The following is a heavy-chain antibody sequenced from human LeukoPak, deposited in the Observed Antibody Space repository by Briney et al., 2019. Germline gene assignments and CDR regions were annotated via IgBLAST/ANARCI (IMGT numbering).Heavy chain of an antibody. CDR3: AGDGSGSYYRPYYYYGMDV. CDR2: INPSGGST. CDR1: GYTFTSYY. Sequence: GASVKVSCKASGYTFTSYYMHWVRQAPGQGLEWMGIINPSGGSTSYAQKFQGRVTMTRDTSTSTVYMELSSLRSEDTAVYYCAGDGSGSYYRPYYYYGMDVWGQGPRSPSP. V-gene: IGHV1-46*01. J-gene: IGHJ6*02. D-gene: IGHD3-10*01.